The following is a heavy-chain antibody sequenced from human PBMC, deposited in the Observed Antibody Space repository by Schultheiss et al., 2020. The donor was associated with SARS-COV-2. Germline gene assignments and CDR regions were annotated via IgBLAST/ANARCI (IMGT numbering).Heavy chain of an antibody. CDR3: ARDWGLSGSYLGIGWFDP. D-gene: IGHD1-26*01. J-gene: IGHJ5*02. V-gene: IGHV4-61*02. Sequence: SQTLSLTCTVSGGSISSGSYYWGWIRQPAGKGLEWIGRIYTSGSTNYNPSLKSRVTMSVDTSKNQFSLKLSSVTAADTAVYYCARDWGLSGSYLGIGWFDPWGQGSLVTVSS. CDR2: IYTSGST. CDR1: GGSISSGSYY.